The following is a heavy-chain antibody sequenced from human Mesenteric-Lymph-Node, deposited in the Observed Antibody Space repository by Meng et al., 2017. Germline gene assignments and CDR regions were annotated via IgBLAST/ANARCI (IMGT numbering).Heavy chain of an antibody. CDR1: GARSLSTSAH. Sequence: AHFRQSGHGLVHPSHLPSFPLAHPGARSLSTSAHGNWIRQSPARGLDWLGRTYYRSKWYNDYVLSVKSRITLNPDTSKNQFSLQLNSVTPEDTSVYYCARERSRNDVGYFDYWGRGNLVTVSS. J-gene: IGHJ4*02. D-gene: IGHD1-1*01. CDR3: ARERSRNDVGYFDY. V-gene: IGHV6-1*01. CDR2: TYYRSKWYN.